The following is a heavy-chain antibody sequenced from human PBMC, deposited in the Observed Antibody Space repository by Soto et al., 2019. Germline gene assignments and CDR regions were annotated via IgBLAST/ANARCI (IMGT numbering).Heavy chain of an antibody. CDR3: ATGGRTVTTAFDI. V-gene: IGHV1-24*01. CDR2: FDPEDGGT. J-gene: IGHJ3*02. CDR1: GYTLTELS. Sequence: EASVKVSCKVSGYTLTELSMHWVRQAPGKGLEWMGGFDPEDGGTIYAQKFQGRVTMTEDTSTDTAYMELSSLRSEDTAVYYCATGGRTVTTAFDIWGQGTMVTVSS. D-gene: IGHD4-17*01.